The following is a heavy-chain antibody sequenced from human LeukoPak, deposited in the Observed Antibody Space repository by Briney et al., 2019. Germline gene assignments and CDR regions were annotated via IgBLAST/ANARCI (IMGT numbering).Heavy chain of an antibody. Sequence: GGSLRLSCAASGFTFSNYAMSWVRQAPGKGLEWVSAISGSGGSTYYADSVKGRFTISRDNSKNTLYLQMNSLRAEDTAVYYCAKDAPYYYDSSGYYEYYFDYWGQGTLVTVSS. CDR1: GFTFSNYA. D-gene: IGHD3-22*01. CDR3: AKDAPYYYDSSGYYEYYFDY. CDR2: ISGSGGST. J-gene: IGHJ4*02. V-gene: IGHV3-23*01.